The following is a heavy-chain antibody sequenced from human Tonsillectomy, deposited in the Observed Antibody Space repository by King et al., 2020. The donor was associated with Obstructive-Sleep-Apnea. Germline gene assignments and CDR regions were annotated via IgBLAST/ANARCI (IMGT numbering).Heavy chain of an antibody. CDR2: IAYDGSRK. CDR1: GFIFSCYA. Sequence: HVQLVESGGGVVQPGRSLRLSCAASGFIFSCYAFHWVRQAPGKGLEWVGVIAYDGSRKYFADSVKGRFTISRDNSKNTVYLQMSSLRAEDTGVYYCARDRNDYGDHWGQGTLVTVSS. CDR3: ARDRNDYGDH. J-gene: IGHJ4*02. V-gene: IGHV3-30*15.